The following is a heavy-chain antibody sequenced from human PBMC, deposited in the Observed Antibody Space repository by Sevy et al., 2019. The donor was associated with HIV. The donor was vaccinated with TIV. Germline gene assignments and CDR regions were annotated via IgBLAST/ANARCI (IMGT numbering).Heavy chain of an antibody. D-gene: IGHD6-13*01. J-gene: IGHJ4*02. CDR1: GGSISNYY. CDR2: IYYSGST. CDR3: ARERQLVLDY. V-gene: IGHV4-59*01. Sequence: SETLSLTCTVSGGSISNYYWSWIRQPPGKGLEWIGYIYYSGSTNYNPSLKSRVTISVDTSKNQFSLKLSSVTAADTAAYYCARERQLVLDYWGQGTLVTVSS.